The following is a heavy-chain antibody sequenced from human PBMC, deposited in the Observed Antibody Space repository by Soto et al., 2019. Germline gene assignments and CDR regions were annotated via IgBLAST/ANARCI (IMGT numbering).Heavy chain of an antibody. CDR1: FG. Sequence: FGVHGILKNKGGGLVWVSRMNPDGRWIGYADSVKGRFTISRDNAKNSVYLEMNSLRAEDTAVYYCVRGGVHYYDNSFDYWGKGTPVTVSS. V-gene: IGHV3-74*01. J-gene: IGHJ4*02. D-gene: IGHD3-22*01. CDR2: MNPDGRWI. CDR3: VRGGVHYYDNSFDY.